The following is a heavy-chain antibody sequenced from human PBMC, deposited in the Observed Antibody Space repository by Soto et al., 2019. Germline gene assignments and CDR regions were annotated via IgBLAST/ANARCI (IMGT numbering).Heavy chain of an antibody. CDR1: GYTLSELN. CDR3: ATGDQLSAEVTGISFSF. D-gene: IGHD2-21*02. V-gene: IGHV1-24*01. CDR2: FDPAEDET. Sequence: AAVKVSCKVSGYTLSELNLHWVRQAPGKGLEWLGGFDPAEDETLYAQKVQGRITVTEDTSTVTAYMELRSLTFEDTAVYYCATGDQLSAEVTGISFSFWGQGTRVTVSS. J-gene: IGHJ4*02.